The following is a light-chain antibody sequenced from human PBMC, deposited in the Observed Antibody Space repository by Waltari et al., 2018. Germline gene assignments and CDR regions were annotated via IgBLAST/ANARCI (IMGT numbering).Light chain of an antibody. Sequence: CRASQSISKYLAWYQQKPGQAPRLLIYHASSRAAGIPDRFSGSGSGTDFSLSISRLEPEDFAVYYCQHYESLPVTFGQGTKVEIK. J-gene: IGKJ1*01. CDR3: QHYESLPVT. CDR2: HAS. CDR1: QSISKY. V-gene: IGKV3-20*01.